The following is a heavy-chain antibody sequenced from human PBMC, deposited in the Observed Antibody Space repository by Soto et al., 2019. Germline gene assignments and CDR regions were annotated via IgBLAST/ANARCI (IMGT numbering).Heavy chain of an antibody. CDR2: ISSNSDTI. D-gene: IGHD3-10*01. Sequence: SLRLSCVASGFTADHYAMHWVRQAPGKGLEWVSGISSNSDTIYYADSVKGRFTISRDNAKNSLFLQMNSLRPEDTALSYCAKERRQGGMTMLHRFGSWGQGTQVTGSS. CDR3: AKERRQGGMTMLHRFGS. V-gene: IGHV3-9*02. J-gene: IGHJ4*01. CDR1: GFTADHYA.